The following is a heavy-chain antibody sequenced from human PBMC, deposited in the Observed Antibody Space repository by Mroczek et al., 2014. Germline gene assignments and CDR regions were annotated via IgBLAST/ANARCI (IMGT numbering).Heavy chain of an antibody. Sequence: VQLVETGGGVVQPGRSLRLSCAASGFTFSSYAMHWVRQAPGKGLEWVAVISYDGSNKYYADSVKGRFTISRDNSKNTLYLQMNSLRAEDTAVYYCARNYGSGSYFAATTSGNFDYWGQGTLVTVSS. J-gene: IGHJ4*02. V-gene: IGHV3-30-3*01. CDR2: ISYDGSNK. CDR3: ARNYGSGSYFAATTSGNFDY. CDR1: GFTFSSYA. D-gene: IGHD3-10*01.